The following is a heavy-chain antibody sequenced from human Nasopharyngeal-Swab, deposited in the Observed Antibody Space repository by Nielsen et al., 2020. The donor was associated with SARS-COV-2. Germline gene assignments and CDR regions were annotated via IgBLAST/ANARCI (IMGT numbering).Heavy chain of an antibody. CDR3: AKGRGYSGYDGRFDY. D-gene: IGHD5-12*01. Sequence: GESLKISCAVSGFSFSSYVMSWVRQVPGKGLEWVSAIRGSGGGTYSADSVKGRFTISRDSSKNTLYLQMNSLRAEDTAVYYCAKGRGYSGYDGRFDYWGQGTLVTVSS. V-gene: IGHV3-23*01. J-gene: IGHJ4*02. CDR1: GFSFSSYV. CDR2: IRGSGGGT.